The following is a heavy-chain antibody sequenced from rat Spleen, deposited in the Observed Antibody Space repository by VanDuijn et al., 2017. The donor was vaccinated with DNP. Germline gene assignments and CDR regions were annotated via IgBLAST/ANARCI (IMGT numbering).Heavy chain of an antibody. D-gene: IGHD4-3*01. V-gene: IGHV4-2*01. CDR1: GFTFNKYW. CDR2: INKDSRTI. Sequence: EVQLVESGGGLVQPGRSLKLSCVASGFTFNKYWMTWIRQVPGKGLEWIGEINKDSRTIKYAPSLKDKITVSRDNAQNTLYLQMSKVGSEDTAIYYCVREKFGVDYWGQGVMVTVSS. CDR3: VREKFGVDY. J-gene: IGHJ2*01.